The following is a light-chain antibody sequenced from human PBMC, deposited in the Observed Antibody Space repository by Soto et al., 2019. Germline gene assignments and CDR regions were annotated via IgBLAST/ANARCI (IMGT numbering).Light chain of an antibody. Sequence: DVQMTQSPSSLSASVGDRVTITCRASQDINSWLAWYQQKPWQAPKSLIYAASSLQTGVPSRFSGSESGTDFTLTISSLQPEDSATYYCQQYNVYPLTFGGGTKVEIK. CDR1: QDINSW. CDR2: AAS. V-gene: IGKV1D-16*01. J-gene: IGKJ4*01. CDR3: QQYNVYPLT.